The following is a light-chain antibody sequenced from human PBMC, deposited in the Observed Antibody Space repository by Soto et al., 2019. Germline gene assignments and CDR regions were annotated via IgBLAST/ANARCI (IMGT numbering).Light chain of an antibody. CDR2: KAS. J-gene: IGKJ1*01. V-gene: IGKV1-5*03. CDR3: QQYTL. Sequence: DIQMTQSPSTLSASVGDRVTITCRASQSISSWLAWYQQKPGKAPKLLIYKASSLESGVPSRFSGSGSGTEFTLTISSLQPDDFATSYCQQYTLFGQGTKVDIK. CDR1: QSISSW.